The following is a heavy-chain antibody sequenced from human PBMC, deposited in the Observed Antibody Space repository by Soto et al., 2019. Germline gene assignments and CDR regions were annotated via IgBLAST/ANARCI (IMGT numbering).Heavy chain of an antibody. CDR3: ARDRAMITFGGVIVNPSGAFDL. Sequence: LRLSCAASGFTFSSYGMHWVRQAPGKGLEWVAVIWYDGSNKYYADSVKGRFTISRDNSKNTLYLQMNSLRAEDTAVYYCARDRAMITFGGVIVNPSGAFDLWGQGTMVTVSS. V-gene: IGHV3-33*01. D-gene: IGHD3-16*02. CDR1: GFTFSSYG. CDR2: IWYDGSNK. J-gene: IGHJ3*01.